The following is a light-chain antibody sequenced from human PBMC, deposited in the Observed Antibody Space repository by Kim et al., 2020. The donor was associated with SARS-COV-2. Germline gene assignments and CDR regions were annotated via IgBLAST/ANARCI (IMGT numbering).Light chain of an antibody. CDR2: GAS. CDR3: QQYGDAQWT. J-gene: IGKJ1*01. V-gene: IGKV3-20*01. Sequence: SPGERATLSCRASQSVSGRYLSLYQQKPGQAPRLPICGASARATGIPDRFSASGSGTNFTLTISRLESDDFAMYYCQQYGDAQWTFGQGTKVDIK. CDR1: QSVSGRY.